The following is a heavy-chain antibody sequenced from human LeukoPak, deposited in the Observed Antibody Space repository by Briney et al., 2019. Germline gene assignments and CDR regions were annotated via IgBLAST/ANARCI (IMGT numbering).Heavy chain of an antibody. CDR1: GFTFDDYA. J-gene: IGHJ4*02. CDR3: ARDRMVGATSPGGY. CDR2: INWNGGST. D-gene: IGHD1-26*01. V-gene: IGHV3-20*04. Sequence: GGSLRLSCAASGFTFDDYAMTWVRQAPGKGLEWVSGINWNGGSTGYADSVKGRFTVSRDYAKNSLYLQMNSLRAEDTAFYYCARDRMVGATSPGGYWGQGTLVTVSS.